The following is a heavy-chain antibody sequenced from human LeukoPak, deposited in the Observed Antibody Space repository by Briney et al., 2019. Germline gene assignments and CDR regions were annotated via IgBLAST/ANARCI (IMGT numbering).Heavy chain of an antibody. CDR2: IYYSGST. Sequence: SETLSLTCTVSGGSISSYYWSWIRQPPGKGLEWIGYIYYSGSTNYNPSLKSRVTISVDTSKNQFSLKLSSVTAADTAVYYCARDKRLNRYYYDSSGYYGMDVWGQGTTVTVSS. D-gene: IGHD3-22*01. CDR3: ARDKRLNRYYYDSSGYYGMDV. V-gene: IGHV4-59*01. J-gene: IGHJ6*02. CDR1: GGSISSYY.